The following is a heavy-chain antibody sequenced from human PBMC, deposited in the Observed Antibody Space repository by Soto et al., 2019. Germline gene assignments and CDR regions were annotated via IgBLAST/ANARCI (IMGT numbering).Heavy chain of an antibody. CDR3: ARDVYRAIRPYYFYGMDV. V-gene: IGHV3-11*01. D-gene: IGHD2-2*02. CDR1: GFTFTDYY. Sequence: GGSLRLSCAASGFTFTDYYMSWIRQAPGKGLEWVSYISSRGDTIYYADSVKGRFTISTHTAKNSLYLQMNSLRADDTAVYYCARDVYRAIRPYYFYGMDVWGQGTTVTVSS. J-gene: IGHJ6*02. CDR2: ISSRGDTI.